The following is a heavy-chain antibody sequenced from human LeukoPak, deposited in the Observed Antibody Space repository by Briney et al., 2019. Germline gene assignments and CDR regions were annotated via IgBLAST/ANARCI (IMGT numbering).Heavy chain of an antibody. J-gene: IGHJ6*02. D-gene: IGHD3-3*02. CDR2: IYYSGST. CDR3: ARDYIRQESRHYYYGMDV. V-gene: IGHV4-30-4*01. CDR1: GGSISSGDYY. Sequence: SETLSLTCTVSGGSISSGDYYWSWIRQPPGKGLEWIGYIYYSGSTYYNPSLKSRVTISVDTSKNQFSLKLSSVTAADTAVYYCARDYIRQESRHYYYGMDVWGQGTTVTVSS.